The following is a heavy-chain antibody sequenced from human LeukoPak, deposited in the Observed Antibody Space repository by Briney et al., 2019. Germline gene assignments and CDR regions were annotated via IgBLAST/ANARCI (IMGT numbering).Heavy chain of an antibody. D-gene: IGHD3-9*01. Sequence: ASVKVSCTASGYTFTIYDINWVRQATGQGREWMGWMNPNSGNTGYAQKFQGRVTMTRDTSISTAYMELSRLRSDDTAVYYCAREGYDILTGYPYNWFDPWGQGTLVTVSS. CDR2: MNPNSGNT. CDR3: AREGYDILTGYPYNWFDP. V-gene: IGHV1-8*01. J-gene: IGHJ5*02. CDR1: GYTFTIYD.